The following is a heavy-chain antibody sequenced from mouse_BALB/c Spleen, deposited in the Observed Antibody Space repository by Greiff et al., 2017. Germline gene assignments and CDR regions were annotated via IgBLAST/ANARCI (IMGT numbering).Heavy chain of an antibody. Sequence: EVHLVESGGGLVQPGGSLKLSCAASGFTFSSYTMSWVRQTPEKRLEWVAYISNGGGSTYYPDTVKGRFTISRDNAKNTLYLQMSSLKSEDTAMYYCARHDDDGYPFAYWGQGTLVTVSA. D-gene: IGHD2-3*01. CDR3: ARHDDDGYPFAY. V-gene: IGHV5-12-2*01. CDR2: ISNGGGST. CDR1: GFTFSSYT. J-gene: IGHJ3*01.